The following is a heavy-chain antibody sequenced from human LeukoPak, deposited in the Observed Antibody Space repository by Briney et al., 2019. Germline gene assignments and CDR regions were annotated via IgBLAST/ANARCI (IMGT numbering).Heavy chain of an antibody. V-gene: IGHV3-20*04. CDR2: ISWNGAYT. CDR1: GFTIDDYV. D-gene: IGHD6-19*01. J-gene: IGHJ4*02. Sequence: GGSLRLSCAASGFTIDDYVMVWVRQTPGKGLGWVSGISWNGAYTGYADSVKGRFTISRDNAKNSLYLQMDTLTPEDTALYYCARGAVAGSDSWGQGTLVTVSS. CDR3: ARGAVAGSDS.